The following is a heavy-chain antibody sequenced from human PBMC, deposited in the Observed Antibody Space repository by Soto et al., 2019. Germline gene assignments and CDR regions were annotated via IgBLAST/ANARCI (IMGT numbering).Heavy chain of an antibody. CDR3: ARDKGRSPLDY. CDR1: GFTFSSYS. J-gene: IGHJ4*02. CDR2: ISSSSSTI. Sequence: EVQLVESGGGLVQPGGSLRLSCAASGFTFSSYSMNWVRQAPGKGLEWVSYISSSSSTIYYADSVKGRFTISRDNAKNSLYLQMNSLRAEETAVYYCARDKGRSPLDYWGQGTLVTVYS. D-gene: IGHD2-15*01. V-gene: IGHV3-48*01.